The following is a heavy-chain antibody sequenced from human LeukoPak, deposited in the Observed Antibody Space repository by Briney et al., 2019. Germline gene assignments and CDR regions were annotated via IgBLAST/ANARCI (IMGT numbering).Heavy chain of an antibody. J-gene: IGHJ4*02. CDR1: GCSIGKYY. Sequence: WETLYLTCMMSGCSIGKYYWSWIRQSPGGGLDGIGNIYYSGSTNYNPSLESRVTISVDTSKYESSLKMSSVTTAATAVYHCARSDSGGYYNEYWGQGALVTVSA. V-gene: IGHV4-59*01. CDR3: ARSDSGGYYNEY. D-gene: IGHD3-22*01. CDR2: IYYSGST.